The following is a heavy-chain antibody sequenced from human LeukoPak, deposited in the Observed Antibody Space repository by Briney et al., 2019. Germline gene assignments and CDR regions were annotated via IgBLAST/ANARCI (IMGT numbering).Heavy chain of an antibody. CDR3: AKEHDYTNAAPEWGFDS. CDR1: GFTFSVYA. D-gene: IGHD2-2*02. CDR2: IIGSSSHT. V-gene: IGHV3-23*01. Sequence: RGSLRLSCAASGFTFSVYAMSWVRQAPGEGLEWVSGIIGSSSHTKDADFVRGRFTIYRDNSRNTLFLQLNSLTAEDTAVYYCAKEHDYTNAAPEWGFDSWGQGSLVIVSS. J-gene: IGHJ4*02.